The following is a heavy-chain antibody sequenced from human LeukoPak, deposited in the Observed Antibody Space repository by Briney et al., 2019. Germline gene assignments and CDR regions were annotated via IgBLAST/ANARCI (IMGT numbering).Heavy chain of an antibody. CDR1: GGSISSYY. V-gene: IGHV4-59*01. D-gene: IGHD5-24*01. CDR3: ARGGGYNSYLDY. CDR2: IYYSGST. J-gene: IGHJ4*02. Sequence: PSETLSLTCTVSGGSISSYYWSWIRQPPGKGLEWIGYIYYSGSTNYNPSLKSRVTISVDTSKNQFSLKLSPVAAADTAVYYCARGGGYNSYLDYWGQGTLVTVPS.